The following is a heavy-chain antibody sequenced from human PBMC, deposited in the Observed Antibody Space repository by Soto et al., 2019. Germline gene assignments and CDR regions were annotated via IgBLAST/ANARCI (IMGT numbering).Heavy chain of an antibody. CDR1: GFTFSSYS. CDR2: ISSSSSYI. D-gene: IGHD3-3*01. V-gene: IGHV3-21*01. CDR3: ARGSDDFWSENWFDP. J-gene: IGHJ5*02. Sequence: EVQLVESGGGLVKPGGSLRLSCAASGFTFSSYSMNWVRQAPGKGLEWVPSISSSSSYIYYADSVKGRFTISRDNAKNSLYLQMNSLRAEDTAVYYCARGSDDFWSENWFDPWGQGTLVTVSS.